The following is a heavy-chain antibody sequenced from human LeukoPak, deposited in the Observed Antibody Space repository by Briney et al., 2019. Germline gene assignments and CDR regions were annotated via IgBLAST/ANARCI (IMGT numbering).Heavy chain of an antibody. CDR1: GGTFSSYA. Sequence: ASVKVSCKASGGTFSSYAISWVRQAPGQGLEWMGWISAYNGNTNYAQKLQGRVTMTTDTSTSTAYMELRSLRSDDTAVYYCARTYSSSWETYYYYMDVWGKGTTVTVSS. CDR3: ARTYSSSWETYYYYMDV. D-gene: IGHD6-13*01. V-gene: IGHV1-18*01. CDR2: ISAYNGNT. J-gene: IGHJ6*03.